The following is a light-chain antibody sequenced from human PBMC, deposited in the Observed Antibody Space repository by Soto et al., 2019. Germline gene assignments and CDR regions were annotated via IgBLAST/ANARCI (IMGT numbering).Light chain of an antibody. Sequence: QSVLTQPPSVSGAPGQRVTISCTGSSSNIGAGYDVHWYQQLPGTAHKLLIYGNSNRPSGVPDRFSGSNSGTSASLAITGLQAEDEADYYCQYYDSSLSGVVFGGGTKLTV. J-gene: IGLJ2*01. CDR1: SSNIGAGYD. CDR2: GNS. V-gene: IGLV1-40*01. CDR3: QYYDSSLSGVV.